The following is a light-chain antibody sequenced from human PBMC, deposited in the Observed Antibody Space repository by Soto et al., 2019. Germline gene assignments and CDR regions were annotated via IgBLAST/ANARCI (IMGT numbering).Light chain of an antibody. Sequence: QPVLTRLGSVSRSPGQSITLPCNGHSRHIETYNLVCWYQHYPGKAPKLMIYERIKRPSGVSNRFSGSKSGNTAFLTISGPQAVDEADYYCCSYAGSGTDNYVFGSGAKVTGL. CDR2: ERI. J-gene: IGLJ1*01. V-gene: IGLV2-23*01. CDR3: CSYAGSGTDNYV. CDR1: SRHIETYNL.